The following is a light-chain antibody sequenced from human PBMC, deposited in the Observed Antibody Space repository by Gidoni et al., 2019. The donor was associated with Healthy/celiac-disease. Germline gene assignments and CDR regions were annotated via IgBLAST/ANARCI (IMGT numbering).Light chain of an antibody. CDR2: AAS. CDR1: EDIRTY. J-gene: IGKJ2*01. Sequence: DIRMTQSPASLSAFVGDRVTITCRASEDIRTYLHWYQQKPGKVPNLLIYAASTLQSGVPSRFSRSGCETLFTLTIIVVQREDCATYYCQQSDSIPRTFGQGTK. V-gene: IGKV1-39*01. CDR3: QQSDSIPRT.